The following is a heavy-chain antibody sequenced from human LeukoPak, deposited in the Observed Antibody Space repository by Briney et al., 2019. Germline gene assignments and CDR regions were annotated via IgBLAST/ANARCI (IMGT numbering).Heavy chain of an antibody. CDR3: AHSFDYGDYWGWFDP. CDR1: GFSLSTSGVG. CDR2: IYWDDDK. D-gene: IGHD4-17*01. J-gene: IGHJ5*02. Sequence: SGPTLVKPTQTLTLTCTFSGFSLSTSGVGVGWIRQPPGKALEWLALIYWDDDKRYSPSLKSRLTITKDTSKNQVVLTMTNMDPVDTATSYCAHSFDYGDYWGWFDPWGQGTLVTVSS. V-gene: IGHV2-5*02.